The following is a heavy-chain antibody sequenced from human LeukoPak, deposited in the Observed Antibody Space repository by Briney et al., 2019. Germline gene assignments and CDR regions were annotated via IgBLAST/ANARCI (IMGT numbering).Heavy chain of an antibody. CDR2: ISYDGSNK. CDR3: ARDLYSIAVAGGCDY. CDR1: GFTFSSYA. J-gene: IGHJ4*02. Sequence: PGGSLRLSCAASGFTFSSYAMHWVRQAPGKGLEWVAVISYDGSNKYYADSVKGRFTISRDNSKNTLYLQMNSLRAEDTAVYYCARDLYSIAVAGGCDYWGQGTLVTVSS. V-gene: IGHV3-30*04. D-gene: IGHD6-19*01.